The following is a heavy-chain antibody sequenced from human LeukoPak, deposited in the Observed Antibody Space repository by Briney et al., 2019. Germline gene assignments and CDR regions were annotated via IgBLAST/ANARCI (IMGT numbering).Heavy chain of an antibody. D-gene: IGHD3-10*01. V-gene: IGHV1-2*02. J-gene: IGHJ5*02. CDR3: ARDRGSGSFNWFDP. Sequence: ASVKVSCKASGYTFTGYYMHWVRQAPGQGLEWMGWINPNSGGTNYAQKFQGRVTITRDTSARTAYMEVSSLRSEDTAVYYCARDRGSGSFNWFDPWGQGTLVTVSS. CDR1: GYTFTGYY. CDR2: INPNSGGT.